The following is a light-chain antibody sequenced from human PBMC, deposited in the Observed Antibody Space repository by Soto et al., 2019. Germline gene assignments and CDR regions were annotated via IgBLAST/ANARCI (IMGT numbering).Light chain of an antibody. CDR1: QSVSSY. V-gene: IGKV3-11*01. J-gene: IGKJ4*01. Sequence: EIVLTQSPATLSLSPGERATLSCRASQSVSSYLAWYQQKPGQAPRLLIYDASNRATGIPDRFSGSGSGTDFTLPISSLEPEDFAVYYCQQRSNWPPTFGGGTKVEIK. CDR2: DAS. CDR3: QQRSNWPPT.